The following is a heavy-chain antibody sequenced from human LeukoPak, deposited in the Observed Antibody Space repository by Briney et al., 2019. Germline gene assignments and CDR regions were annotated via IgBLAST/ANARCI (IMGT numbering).Heavy chain of an antibody. J-gene: IGHJ4*02. V-gene: IGHV4-59*01. Sequence: SETLSLTCTVSGGSISSYYWSWIRQPPGKGLEWIGYIYYSGSTNYNPSLESRVTISVDTSKNQFSLKLSSVTAADTAVYYCASIGGVDYWGQGTLVTVSS. D-gene: IGHD3-10*01. CDR3: ASIGGVDY. CDR2: IYYSGST. CDR1: GGSISSYY.